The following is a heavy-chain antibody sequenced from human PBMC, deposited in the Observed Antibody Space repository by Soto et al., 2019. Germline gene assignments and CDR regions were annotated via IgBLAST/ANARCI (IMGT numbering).Heavy chain of an antibody. CDR3: ARADTRGRINWCDP. CDR2: IYYSGST. Sequence: SETLSLTCTVSGDSITSGGHYWSWIRQHPGKGLEWIGYIYYSGSTYYNPSLKSRVTISVDTSKNQFSLKLSSVTAADTAVYYCARADTRGRINWCDPWGQGTLVTVSS. V-gene: IGHV4-31*03. CDR1: GDSITSGGHY. J-gene: IGHJ5*02. D-gene: IGHD3-16*01.